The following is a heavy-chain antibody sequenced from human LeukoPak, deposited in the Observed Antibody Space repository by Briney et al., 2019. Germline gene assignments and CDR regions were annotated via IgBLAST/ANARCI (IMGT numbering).Heavy chain of an antibody. D-gene: IGHD6-19*01. J-gene: IGHJ4*02. Sequence: EASVKVSCKASGYTFIGYYMHWVRQAPGQGLEWMGRINPSTGGTNSAQKFQDRVTVTRDTSISTAYMDLSWLRSDDTAVYYCARVGSSGWYVHPTLDYWGQGTLVTVSS. CDR1: GYTFIGYY. CDR2: INPSTGGT. V-gene: IGHV1-2*06. CDR3: ARVGSSGWYVHPTLDY.